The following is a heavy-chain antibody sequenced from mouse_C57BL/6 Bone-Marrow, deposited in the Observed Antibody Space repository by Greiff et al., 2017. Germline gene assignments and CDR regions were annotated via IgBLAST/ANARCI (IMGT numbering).Heavy chain of an antibody. CDR1: GFTFSSYA. CDR2: ISDGGSYT. CDR3: ARDRGQLRLNYFDY. V-gene: IGHV5-4*01. J-gene: IGHJ2*01. Sequence: EVMLVESGGGLVKPAGSLKLSCAASGFTFSSYAMSWVRQTPEKRLEWVATISDGGSYTYYPDNVKGRFTISRDNAKNNLYLQMSHLKSEDTAMYYCARDRGQLRLNYFDYWGQGTTLTVSS. D-gene: IGHD3-2*02.